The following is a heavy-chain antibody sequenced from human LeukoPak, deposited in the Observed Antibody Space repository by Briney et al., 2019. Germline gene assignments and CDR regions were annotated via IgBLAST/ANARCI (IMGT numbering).Heavy chain of an antibody. CDR1: GGSISSYY. V-gene: IGHV4-59*08. CDR2: IYYSGST. Sequence: SETLSLTCTVSGGSISSYYWSWIRQPPGKGLEWIGYIYYSGSTNYNPSLKSRVTISVDTSKNQFSLKLSSVTAADTAVYYCASSPVYYDSSGYYPPNYWGQGTLVTVSS. D-gene: IGHD3-22*01. CDR3: ASSPVYYDSSGYYPPNY. J-gene: IGHJ4*02.